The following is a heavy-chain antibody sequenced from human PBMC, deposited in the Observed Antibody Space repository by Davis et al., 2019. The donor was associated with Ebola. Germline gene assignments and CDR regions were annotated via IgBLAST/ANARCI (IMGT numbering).Heavy chain of an antibody. CDR3: ARGGSSSVYDY. CDR1: GFTFSSYD. Sequence: GEPLKISCAASGFTFSSYDMHWVRQATGKGLEWVSAIGTAGDTYYPGSVKGRFTISRENAKNSLYLQMNSLRAEDTAVYYCARGGSSSVYDYWGQGTLVTVSS. D-gene: IGHD6-6*01. CDR2: IGTAGDT. J-gene: IGHJ4*02. V-gene: IGHV3-13*01.